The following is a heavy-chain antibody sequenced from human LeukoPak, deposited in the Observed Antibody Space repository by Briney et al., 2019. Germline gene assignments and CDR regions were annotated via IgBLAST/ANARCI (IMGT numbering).Heavy chain of an antibody. CDR1: GGSISSSSYY. CDR2: IYYSGST. Sequence: KTSETLSLTCTVSGGSISSSSYYWGWIRQPPGKGLEWIGSIYYSGSTYYNPSLKSRVTISVDTSKNQFSLKLSSVTAADTAVYYCASLTGDIVVVPAGYFDYWGQGTLVTVSS. CDR3: ASLTGDIVVVPAGYFDY. D-gene: IGHD2-2*01. V-gene: IGHV4-39*01. J-gene: IGHJ4*02.